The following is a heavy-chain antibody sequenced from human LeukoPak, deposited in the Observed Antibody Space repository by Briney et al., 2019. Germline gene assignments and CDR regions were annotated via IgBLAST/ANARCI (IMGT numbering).Heavy chain of an antibody. D-gene: IGHD2/OR15-2a*01. CDR3: ARHVNILEPVFDY. V-gene: IGHV5-51*01. J-gene: IGHJ4*02. Sequence: GESLRISCKGSGYTFRNYWIAWVRQLPGKGLEWMGIVYPRDSDTRYSPSFQGQVTFSVDQSINTAYMQWTSLKASDTAIYYCARHVNILEPVFDYWGQGTLVTVSS. CDR1: GYTFRNYW. CDR2: VYPRDSDT.